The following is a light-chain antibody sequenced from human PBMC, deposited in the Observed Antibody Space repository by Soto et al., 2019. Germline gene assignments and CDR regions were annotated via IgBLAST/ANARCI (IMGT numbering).Light chain of an antibody. V-gene: IGLV2-23*01. J-gene: IGLJ1*01. CDR3: YTYAGGSTYL. CDR1: SSDVGSYSL. CDR2: EDI. Sequence: QSVLTQPASVSGSPGQSITISCTGTSSDVGSYSLLSWYQHHPGKAPKLIIYEDIKGPSGVSNRFSGSKSGNTASLRISGVQAEDEADYYCYTYAGGSTYLFGTGTKVTVL.